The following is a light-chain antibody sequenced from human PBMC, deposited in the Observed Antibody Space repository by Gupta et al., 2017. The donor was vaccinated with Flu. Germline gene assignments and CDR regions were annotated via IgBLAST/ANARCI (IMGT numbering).Light chain of an antibody. CDR2: EVT. J-gene: IGLJ1*01. Sequence: ITMSCTGTSCDVGGCMVVYWYRQLPGKAPKLIIHEVTKRPSGVTDRFSGSKFGNAAYLTIAGLQAEDEADYYCISSAGSPSVYVVGSGTKFTVL. CDR3: ISSAGSPSVYV. V-gene: IGLV2-23*02. CDR1: SCDVGGCMV.